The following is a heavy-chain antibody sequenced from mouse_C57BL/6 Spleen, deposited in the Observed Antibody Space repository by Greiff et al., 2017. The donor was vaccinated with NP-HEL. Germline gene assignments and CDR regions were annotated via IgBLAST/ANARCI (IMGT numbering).Heavy chain of an antibody. V-gene: IGHV5-17*01. D-gene: IGHD2-2*01. CDR2: ISSGSSTI. CDR3: ARKEGYGWYLDF. CDR1: GFTFSDYG. Sequence: EVMLVESGGGLVKPGGSLKLSCAASGFTFSDYGMHWVRQAPERGLEWVACISSGSSTIYYADTVKGLFTMSRANATNTLFLQMTRLRSEGTARYYCARKEGYGWYLDFWGTGTTVTVSS. J-gene: IGHJ1*03.